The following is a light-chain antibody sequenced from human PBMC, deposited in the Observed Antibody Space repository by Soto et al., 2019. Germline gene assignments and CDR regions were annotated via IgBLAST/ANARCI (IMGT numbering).Light chain of an antibody. CDR1: QSISSW. CDR2: DAS. J-gene: IGKJ5*01. V-gene: IGKV1-5*01. CDR3: QQCNHYPIT. Sequence: DIQMTQSPSTLSASVGDRVTITCLASQSISSWLAWYQQKPGKAPKLLIYDASSLESGVPSRFSGSGSGTEFTLTISSLQPDDSATYYCQQCNHYPITFGQGTRLEIK.